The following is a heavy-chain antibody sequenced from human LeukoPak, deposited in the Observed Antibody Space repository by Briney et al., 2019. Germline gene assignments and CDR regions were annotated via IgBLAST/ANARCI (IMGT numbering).Heavy chain of an antibody. CDR1: GYTFSSYP. CDR3: AIHCSGGSCSRSYYFDH. D-gene: IGHD2-15*01. CDR2: INAGNGNT. V-gene: IGHV1-3*01. J-gene: IGHJ4*02. Sequence: GASVKVSCKASGYTFSSYPMHWVRQAPGQRLEWMGWINAGNGNTKYSQKFQDRVTITRDTSASTAYMELSSLRSEDTAVYYCAIHCSGGSCSRSYYFDHWGQGTLVSVSS.